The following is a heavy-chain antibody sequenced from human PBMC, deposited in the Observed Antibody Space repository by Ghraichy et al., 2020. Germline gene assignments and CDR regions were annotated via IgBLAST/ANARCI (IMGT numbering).Heavy chain of an antibody. D-gene: IGHD3-3*01. CDR3: AKDRGEGGSDFWSGPGGAFDI. Sequence: GGSLRLSCAASGFTFDDYAMHWVRQAPGKGLEWVSGISWNSGSIGYADSVKGRFTISRDNAKNSLYLQMNSLRAEDTALYYCAKDRGEGGSDFWSGPGGAFDIWGQGTMVTVSS. V-gene: IGHV3-9*01. CDR1: GFTFDDYA. J-gene: IGHJ3*02. CDR2: ISWNSGSI.